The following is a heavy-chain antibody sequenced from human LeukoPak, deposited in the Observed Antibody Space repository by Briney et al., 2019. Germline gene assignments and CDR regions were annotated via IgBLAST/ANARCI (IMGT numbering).Heavy chain of an antibody. V-gene: IGHV4-31*03. Sequence: SETLSLTCTVSGGSISSGGFYWSWIRQHPGKGLEWIGYIFYSGSTYYNPSLRSRVTLSVDTPKNQFSLKLSSVTAADTAVYYCARCRYSSSPDFEYWGQGSLVTVSS. CDR1: GGSISSGGFY. CDR2: IFYSGST. CDR3: ARCRYSSSPDFEY. D-gene: IGHD6-13*01. J-gene: IGHJ4*02.